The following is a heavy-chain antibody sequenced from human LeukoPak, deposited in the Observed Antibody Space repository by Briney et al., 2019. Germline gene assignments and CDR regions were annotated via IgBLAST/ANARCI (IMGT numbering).Heavy chain of an antibody. V-gene: IGHV4-61*01. CDR1: GGSISCSSYY. Sequence: PSETLSLTCTVSGGSISCSSYYWSWIRQPPGKGLEWIGYIYYSGSTNYNPSLKSRVTISVDTSKNQFSLKLSSVTAADTAVYYCARHQSYYYDYYMDVWGKGTTVTIS. J-gene: IGHJ6*03. CDR2: IYYSGST. D-gene: IGHD2-2*01. CDR3: ARHQSYYYDYYMDV.